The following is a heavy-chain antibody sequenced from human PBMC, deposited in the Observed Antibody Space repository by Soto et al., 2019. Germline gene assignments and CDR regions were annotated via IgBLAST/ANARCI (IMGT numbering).Heavy chain of an antibody. CDR2: ISYDGSNK. CDR1: GFTFSSYA. D-gene: IGHD1-26*01. J-gene: IGHJ4*02. V-gene: IGHV3-30-3*01. Sequence: QVQLVESGGGVVQPGRSLRLSCAASGFTFSSYAMHWVRRAPGKGLEWVAVISYDGSNKYYADSVKGRFTISRDNSKNTLYLQMNSLRAEDTAVYFCARASGSYGDYWGQGTLVTVSS. CDR3: ARASGSYGDY.